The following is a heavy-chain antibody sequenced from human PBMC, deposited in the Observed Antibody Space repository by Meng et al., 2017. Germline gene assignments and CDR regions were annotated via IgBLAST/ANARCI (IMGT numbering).Heavy chain of an antibody. V-gene: IGHV4-61*02. J-gene: IGHJ4*02. CDR2: IYTSGST. CDR3: ARDKFYGSGSYYMIFDY. D-gene: IGHD3-10*01. Sequence: SEPLSPTCTVPGGPITSGSYYWSWIRQPAGKGLEWIGRIYTSGSTNYNPSLKSRVTISVDTSKNQFSLKLSSVTAADTAVYYCARDKFYGSGSYYMIFDYWGQGTLVTVSS. CDR1: GGPITSGSYY.